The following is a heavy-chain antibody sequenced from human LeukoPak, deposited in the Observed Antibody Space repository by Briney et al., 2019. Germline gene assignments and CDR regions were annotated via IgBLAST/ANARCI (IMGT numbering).Heavy chain of an antibody. J-gene: IGHJ4*02. CDR2: ISPTGDSI. Sequence: ASVKVSCKASGHTFTNYYIHWVRQAPGQGLEWMGKISPTGDSISYAQTFQGRVTLTMDTSTITVYMELSNLRSEDTSVYYCARCIRGYSSSLDYWGQGTLVTVSS. CDR1: GHTFTNYY. D-gene: IGHD6-13*01. CDR3: ARCIRGYSSSLDY. V-gene: IGHV1-46*01.